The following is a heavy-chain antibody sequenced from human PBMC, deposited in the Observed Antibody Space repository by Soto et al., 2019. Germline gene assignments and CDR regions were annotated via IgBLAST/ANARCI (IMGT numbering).Heavy chain of an antibody. V-gene: IGHV3-23*01. Sequence: GGSLRLSCAASGFTFSSYAMSWVRQAPGKGLEWVSAISGSGGSTYYADSVKGRFTISRDNSKNTLYLQMNSLRAEDTAVYYCAKASEWTGTTGGDYWGQGTLVTVSS. CDR1: GFTFSSYA. CDR2: ISGSGGST. D-gene: IGHD1-1*01. J-gene: IGHJ4*02. CDR3: AKASEWTGTTGGDY.